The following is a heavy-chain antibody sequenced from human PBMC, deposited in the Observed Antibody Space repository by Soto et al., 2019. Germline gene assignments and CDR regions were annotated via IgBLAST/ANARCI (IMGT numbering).Heavy chain of an antibody. J-gene: IGHJ4*02. CDR2: INPILSMS. V-gene: IGHV1-69*02. Sequence: QVQLVQSGAEVKKPGSSVRVSCKASGDTFTFYSINWVRQAPGLGLEWMGRINPILSMSNYAQRFQGRVTMPADKSTSTAYMELSSLRPEDTAMYYCASSYGSGYRAFDYWGQGALVTVSS. D-gene: IGHD3-10*01. CDR3: ASSYGSGYRAFDY. CDR1: GDTFTFYS.